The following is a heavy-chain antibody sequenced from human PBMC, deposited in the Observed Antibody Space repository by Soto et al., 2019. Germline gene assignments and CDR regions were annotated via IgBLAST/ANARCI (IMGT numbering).Heavy chain of an antibody. D-gene: IGHD3-10*01. CDR1: GFTFNNYW. Sequence: DVQLVESGGGLVQPGGSLRLSCAASGFTFNNYWMHWVRQAPGKGLMWVSRINTDGTRTTYADSVKGRFPISRDNAKNTVYLQMNSLRADDTAVYFCARVKSGSYDWSDPWGQGTLVTVSS. CDR2: INTDGTRT. CDR3: ARVKSGSYDWSDP. J-gene: IGHJ5*02. V-gene: IGHV3-74*01.